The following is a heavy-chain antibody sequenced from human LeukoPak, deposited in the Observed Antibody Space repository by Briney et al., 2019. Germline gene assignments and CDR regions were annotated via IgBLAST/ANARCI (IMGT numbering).Heavy chain of an antibody. CDR1: GFTFDDYA. V-gene: IGHV3-9*01. J-gene: IGHJ4*02. D-gene: IGHD1-1*01. CDR3: ARDKLEGEGYYFDY. CDR2: ISWNSGSI. Sequence: PGRSLRLSCAASGFTFDDYAMHWVRQAPGKGLEWVSGISWNSGSIGYADSVKGRFTISRDNAKNSLYLQMNSLRAEDTAVYYCARDKLEGEGYYFDYWGQGTLVAVSP.